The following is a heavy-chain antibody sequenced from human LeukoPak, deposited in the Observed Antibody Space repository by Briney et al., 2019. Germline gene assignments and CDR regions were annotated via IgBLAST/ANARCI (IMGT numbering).Heavy chain of an antibody. J-gene: IGHJ3*02. CDR1: GGSISSYF. Sequence: SETLSLTCTVSGGSISSYFWSWIRQPAGKGLEWIWRINTNGSNTYSPSLKSRVTMSVDTSKTQFSLKLSSVTAADTAVYYCARGGYERAFDIWGQGTVLTVSS. D-gene: IGHD3-3*01. CDR3: ARGGYERAFDI. V-gene: IGHV4-4*07. CDR2: INTNGSN.